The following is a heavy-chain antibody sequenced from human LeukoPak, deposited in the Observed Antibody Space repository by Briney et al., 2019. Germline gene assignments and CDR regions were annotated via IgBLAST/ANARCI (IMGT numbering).Heavy chain of an antibody. CDR2: IIPIFGTA. CDR3: ARVVHRVDSGYDTFDY. J-gene: IGHJ4*02. Sequence: SVKVSCKASGGTFSSYAISWMRQAPGQGLEWMGGIIPIFGTANYAQKFQGRVTITADESTSTAYMELSSLRSEDTAVYYCARVVHRVDSGYDTFDYWGQGTLVTVSS. V-gene: IGHV1-69*13. CDR1: GGTFSSYA. D-gene: IGHD5-12*01.